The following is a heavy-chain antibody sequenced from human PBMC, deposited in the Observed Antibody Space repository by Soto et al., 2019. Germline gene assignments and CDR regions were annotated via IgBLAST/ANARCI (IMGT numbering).Heavy chain of an antibody. CDR2: ISGSGGGT. V-gene: IGHV3-23*01. Sequence: EVQLLESGGGLVQPGGSLRLSCAASGFTFSSYAMTWVRQAPGKGLAWVSTISGSGGGTYYADSVRGRFTISRDNSKNTLYLQMNSLRAEDTAVYYCARDSMIVVVTPFDYWGQGTLVTVSS. D-gene: IGHD3-22*01. CDR3: ARDSMIVVVTPFDY. J-gene: IGHJ4*02. CDR1: GFTFSSYA.